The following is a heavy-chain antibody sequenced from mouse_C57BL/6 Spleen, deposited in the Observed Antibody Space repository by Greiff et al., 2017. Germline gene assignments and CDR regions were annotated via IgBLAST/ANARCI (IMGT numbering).Heavy chain of an antibody. Sequence: VQLQQSGAELVRPGSSVKMSCKTSGYTFTSYGINWVKQRPGQGLEWIGYIYIGNGYTEYNEKFKGKATLTSDTSSSTAYMQLSSLTSEDSAIYCCARTLFAYDGYPSWFAYWGQGTLVTVSA. CDR3: ARTLFAYDGYPSWFAY. CDR2: IYIGNGYT. D-gene: IGHD2-3*01. J-gene: IGHJ3*01. CDR1: GYTFTSYG. V-gene: IGHV1-58*01.